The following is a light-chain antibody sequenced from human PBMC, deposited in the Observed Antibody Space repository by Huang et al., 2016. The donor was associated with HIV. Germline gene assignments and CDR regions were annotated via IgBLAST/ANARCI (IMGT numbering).Light chain of an antibody. Sequence: DIVMVQSPASLSVTPGEAASITCRSSQSLLHSNGHNYLDCYWQKPGQSPQLLIYLGATRASGVPDRCSGSGSGTDFTLRINRVEAGDVGVYYCMQGLQTWTFGQGTKVEI. CDR2: LGA. J-gene: IGKJ1*01. CDR3: MQGLQTWT. CDR1: QSLLHSNGHNY. V-gene: IGKV2-28*01.